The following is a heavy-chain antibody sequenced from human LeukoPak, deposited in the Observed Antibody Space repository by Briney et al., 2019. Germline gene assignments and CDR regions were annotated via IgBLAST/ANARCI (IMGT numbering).Heavy chain of an antibody. V-gene: IGHV1-2*02. Sequence: ASVKVSCKASGYIFTAYYIHWVRQAPGQGLEYIGWINPNSGPTNYAQKFQGRVTITRDTSISTVHLELRGLRSDDTAVYFCAKRQLRGYNFGYGSDYWGQGTLVTVSP. J-gene: IGHJ4*02. CDR2: INPNSGPT. CDR3: AKRQLRGYNFGYGSDY. D-gene: IGHD5-18*01. CDR1: GYIFTAYY.